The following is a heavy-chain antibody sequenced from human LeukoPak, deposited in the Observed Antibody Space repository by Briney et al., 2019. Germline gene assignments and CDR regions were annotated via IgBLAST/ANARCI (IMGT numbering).Heavy chain of an antibody. CDR1: GFTFSTYW. V-gene: IGHV3-7*01. CDR3: ARSYDSSGFDY. CDR2: MKQDGSEK. J-gene: IGHJ4*02. D-gene: IGHD3-22*01. Sequence: GGSLRLSCVTSGFTFSTYWMNWVRQAPGKGLEWVATMKQDGSEKYYVDSVKGRFTVSRDDAKNSLYLQMNSLRAGDTAVYYCARSYDSSGFDYWGQGTLVTVSS.